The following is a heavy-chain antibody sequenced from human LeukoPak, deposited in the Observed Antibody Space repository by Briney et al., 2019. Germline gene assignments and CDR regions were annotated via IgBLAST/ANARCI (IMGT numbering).Heavy chain of an antibody. CDR2: IYYSGST. CDR3: ARHSSGWYMSLDY. CDR1: GGSISSYY. Sequence: PSETLSLTCTVSGGSISSYYWTWIRQPPGKALEWIGYIYYSGSTKYNPSLESRVIISVDTSKNQFSLKVTSVTAADTAVYYCARHSSGWYMSLDYWGQGTLVTVSS. D-gene: IGHD6-19*01. V-gene: IGHV4-59*01. J-gene: IGHJ4*02.